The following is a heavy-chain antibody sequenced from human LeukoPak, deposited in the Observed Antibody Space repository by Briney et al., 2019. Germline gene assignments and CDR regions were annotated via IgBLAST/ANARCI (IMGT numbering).Heavy chain of an antibody. V-gene: IGHV3-20*04. CDR3: ARGTLKAAVTDFDY. Sequence: GGSLRLSCAASGFTFDDYGMSCVRQAPGKGLEWVSGINWNGGSTGYADSVKGRFTISRDNAKNSLYLQMNSLRAEDTALYYCARGTLKAAVTDFDYWGQGTLVTVSS. D-gene: IGHD6-13*01. CDR1: GFTFDDYG. CDR2: INWNGGST. J-gene: IGHJ4*02.